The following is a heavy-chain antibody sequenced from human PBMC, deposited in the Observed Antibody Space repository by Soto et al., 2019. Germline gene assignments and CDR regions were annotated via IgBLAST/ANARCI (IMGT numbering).Heavy chain of an antibody. CDR2: IDWDDDK. V-gene: IGHV2-70*01. CDR3: ARNRITMVRGGYDMDV. Sequence: SGPTLVNPTQTLTLTCTFSGFSLSTSAMCVSWIRQPPGKALEWLALIDWDDDKYYSTSLKTRLTISKDTSKNQVVLTMTNMDPVDTATYYCARNRITMVRGGYDMDVWGQGTTVTVSS. J-gene: IGHJ6*02. CDR1: GFSLSTSAMC. D-gene: IGHD3-10*01.